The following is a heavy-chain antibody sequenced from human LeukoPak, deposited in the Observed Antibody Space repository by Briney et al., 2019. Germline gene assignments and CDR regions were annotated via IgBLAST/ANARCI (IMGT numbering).Heavy chain of an antibody. D-gene: IGHD2-2*02. V-gene: IGHV4-39*07. J-gene: IGHJ5*02. CDR1: GGSISSSSYY. Sequence: PSEILSLTCTVSGGSISSSSYYWGWIRQPPGKGLEWIGSIYYSGSTYYNPSLKSRVTISVDTSKNQFSLKLSSVTAADTAVYYCARVSGSDTLYNWFDPWGQGTLVTVSS. CDR3: ARVSGSDTLYNWFDP. CDR2: IYYSGST.